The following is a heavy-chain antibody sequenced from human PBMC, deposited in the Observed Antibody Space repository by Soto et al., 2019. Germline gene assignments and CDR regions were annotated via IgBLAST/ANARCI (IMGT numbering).Heavy chain of an antibody. CDR2: ISSSSSTI. Sequence: EVQLVESGGGLVQPGGSLRLSCAASGFTFSSYSMNWVRQAPGKGLEWVSYISSSSSTIYYADSVKGRFTISRDNAKNSLYLQMNSLRAEDTAVYYCAREDSSSWLNWIDPWGQGTLVTVSS. CDR3: AREDSSSWLNWIDP. J-gene: IGHJ5*02. CDR1: GFTFSSYS. V-gene: IGHV3-48*01. D-gene: IGHD6-13*01.